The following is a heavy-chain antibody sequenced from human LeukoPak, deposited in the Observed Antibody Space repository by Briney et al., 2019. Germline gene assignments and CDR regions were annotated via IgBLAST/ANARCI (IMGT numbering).Heavy chain of an antibody. CDR2: IYHSGST. V-gene: IGHV4-30-2*01. Sequence: PSQTLSLTCAVSGGSISSGGYSWSWIRQPPEKGPEWIGYIYHSGSTYYNPSLKSRVTISVDRSKNQFSLKLSSVTAADTAVYYCARVRSYGYFDLWGRGTLVTVSS. CDR3: ARVRSYGYFDL. CDR1: GGSISSGGYS. J-gene: IGHJ2*01.